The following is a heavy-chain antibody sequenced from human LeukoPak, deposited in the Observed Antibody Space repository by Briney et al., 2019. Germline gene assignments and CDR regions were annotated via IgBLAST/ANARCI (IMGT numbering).Heavy chain of an antibody. D-gene: IGHD2-15*01. V-gene: IGHV4-4*07. Sequence: PSETLSLTCTVSGGSISSYYWSWIRQPAGKGLEWIGRIYTSGSTNYNPSLKSRVTMSVDTSKNQFSLKVNFVIAADTAVYYCARGPLGYCTGGNCYPSAFHYMDVWGKGTTVTVSS. CDR3: ARGPLGYCTGGNCYPSAFHYMDV. J-gene: IGHJ6*03. CDR2: IYTSGST. CDR1: GGSISSYY.